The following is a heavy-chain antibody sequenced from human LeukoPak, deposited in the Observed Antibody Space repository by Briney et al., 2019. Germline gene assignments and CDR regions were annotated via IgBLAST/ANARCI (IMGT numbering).Heavy chain of an antibody. CDR1: GFTFNSFD. D-gene: IGHD3-22*01. CDR3: AREGRRNLYYYDSSGNLELDY. J-gene: IGHJ4*02. CDR2: ISYDGSNK. Sequence: GGSLRLACAASGFTFNSFDMHWVRQAPGKGLEWVAVISYDGSNKYYADSVKGRFTISRDNSKNTLYLQMNSLRAEDTAVYYCAREGRRNLYYYDSSGNLELDYWGQGTLVTVSS. V-gene: IGHV3-30*19.